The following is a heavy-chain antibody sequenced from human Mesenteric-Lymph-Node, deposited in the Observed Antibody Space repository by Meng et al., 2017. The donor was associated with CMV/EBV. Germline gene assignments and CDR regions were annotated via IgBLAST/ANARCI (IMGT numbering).Heavy chain of an antibody. CDR3: ASDEMGIVPAVIPHYYYYGSDA. Sequence: GESLKISCSASGFTFSSYWMHWVRQAPGKGLVWVSRLNSDGSSTSYADSEKGRFPISRDNSKNTLYLQMNSLRGEDTAGYYCASDEMGIVPAVIPHYYYYGSDAWGQGTTVTVSS. D-gene: IGHD2-2*02. V-gene: IGHV3-74*01. CDR1: GFTFSSYW. J-gene: IGHJ6*02. CDR2: LNSDGSST.